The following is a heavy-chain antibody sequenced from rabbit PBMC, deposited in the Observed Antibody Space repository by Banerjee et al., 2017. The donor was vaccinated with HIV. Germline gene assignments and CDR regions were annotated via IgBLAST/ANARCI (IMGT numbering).Heavy chain of an antibody. Sequence: QEHLEESGGDLVKPEGSLTLTCKASGFDLSSYYYMSWVRQAPGKGPEWIACIYDGDGKTYYASWAKGRFTISKTSSTTVTLQLTSLTAADTATCFCARDLGGVIGWNFNLW. J-gene: IGHJ4*01. V-gene: IGHV1S45*01. D-gene: IGHD1-1*01. CDR3: ARDLGGVIGWNFNL. CDR2: IYDGDGKT. CDR1: GFDLSSYYY.